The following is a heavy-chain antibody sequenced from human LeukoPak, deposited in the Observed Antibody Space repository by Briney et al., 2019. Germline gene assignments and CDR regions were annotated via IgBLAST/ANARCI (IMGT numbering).Heavy chain of an antibody. CDR3: AREGIAAAQIT. Sequence: PGGSLRLSCAAPGFTFSSHWMSSGRQAPGKGLEWVANIKQDRSEKYYVDSVKGRFTISRDNAKNSLYLKMNSLRAEDTAVYYCAREGIAAAQITWGQGTLVTVSS. J-gene: IGHJ4*02. V-gene: IGHV3-7*01. D-gene: IGHD6-13*01. CDR2: IKQDRSEK. CDR1: GFTFSSHW.